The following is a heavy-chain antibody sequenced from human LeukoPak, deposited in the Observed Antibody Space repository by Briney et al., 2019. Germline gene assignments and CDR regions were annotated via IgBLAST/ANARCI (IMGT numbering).Heavy chain of an antibody. D-gene: IGHD1-26*01. CDR3: AKEGNYYGTDY. CDR1: GFSFSTCA. Sequence: GGSLRPSCAASGFSFSTCAMNWVRQAPGKGLEWVSTISGGGDGALYADSVKGRFTISRDSSKNTLYLQMNSLRAEDTAVYYCAKEGNYYGTDYWGQGTLVTVSS. CDR2: ISGGGDGA. J-gene: IGHJ4*02. V-gene: IGHV3-23*01.